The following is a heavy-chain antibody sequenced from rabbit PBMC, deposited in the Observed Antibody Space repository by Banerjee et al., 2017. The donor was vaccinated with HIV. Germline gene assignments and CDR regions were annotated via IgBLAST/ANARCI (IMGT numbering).Heavy chain of an antibody. D-gene: IGHD6-1*01. CDR3: ARTYLAYGDGGDSYPTYFNL. CDR2: IYAGSGGST. Sequence: QSLEESGGDLVKPGASLTLTCTASGFSFSSSYYMCWVRQAPGKGLEWIGCIYAGSGGSTYYASWAKGRFTISKTSSTTVTLQMTSLTAADTATYFCARTYLAYGDGGDSYPTYFNLWGQGTLVTVS. J-gene: IGHJ4*01. CDR1: GFSFSSSYY. V-gene: IGHV1S40*01.